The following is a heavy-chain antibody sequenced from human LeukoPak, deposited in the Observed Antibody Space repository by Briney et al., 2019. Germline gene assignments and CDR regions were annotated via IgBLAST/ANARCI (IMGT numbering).Heavy chain of an antibody. J-gene: IGHJ5*02. CDR3: ARKVPSDSSGYYYRGQFDP. V-gene: IGHV1-69*06. D-gene: IGHD3-22*01. Sequence: AASVKVSCKASGGTFSSYAISWVRQAPGQGLEWMGGIIPIFGTANYAQKFQGRVTITADKSTSTAYMELSSLRSEDTAVYYCARKVPSDSSGYYYRGQFDPWGQGTLVTVSS. CDR1: GGTFSSYA. CDR2: IIPIFGTA.